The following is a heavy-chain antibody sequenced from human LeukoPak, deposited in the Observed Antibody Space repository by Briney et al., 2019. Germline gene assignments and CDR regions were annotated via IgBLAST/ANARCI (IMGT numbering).Heavy chain of an antibody. D-gene: IGHD2-2*01. V-gene: IGHV3-7*01. CDR1: GFTFSSYW. CDR3: ARDSVAYQLLLYYFAY. CDR2: IKQGGSEK. J-gene: IGHJ4*02. Sequence: GGSLRLSCAASGFTFSSYWMSWVRQAPGKGLEWVANIKQGGSEKYYVDSVKGRFTISRDNAKNSLYLQMNSLRAEDTAVYYCARDSVAYQLLLYYFAYWGQGTLVTVSS.